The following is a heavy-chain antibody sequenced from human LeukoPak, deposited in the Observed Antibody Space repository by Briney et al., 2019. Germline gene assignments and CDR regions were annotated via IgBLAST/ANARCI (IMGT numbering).Heavy chain of an antibody. CDR1: GGPIRSGSHY. V-gene: IGHV4-31*03. D-gene: IGHD2-2*01. CDR2: IYYSGST. J-gene: IGHJ6*02. CDR3: AREGVFIVPDSMGPHYAMDV. Sequence: SQTLSLTCSVSGGPIRSGSHYWNWLRQNPKKGLEWIGYIYYSGSTYINPSLKGRVIMSVDTSKNQFSLRLNSVTAADTAVYYCAREGVFIVPDSMGPHYAMDVWGQGTTVTVSS.